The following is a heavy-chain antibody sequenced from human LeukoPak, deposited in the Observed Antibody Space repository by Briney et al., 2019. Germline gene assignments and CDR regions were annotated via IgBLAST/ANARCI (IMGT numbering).Heavy chain of an antibody. D-gene: IGHD3-10*01. V-gene: IGHV4-34*01. CDR3: ARGRAFSD. CDR2: INHSGST. J-gene: IGHJ4*02. Sequence: SGGSLRLSCAASGFTFSSYAMSWVRQPPGKGLEWIGEINHSGSTNYNPSLKSRVTISVDTSKNQFSLKLSSVTAADTAVYYCARGRAFSDWGQGTLVTVSS. CDR1: GFTFSSYA.